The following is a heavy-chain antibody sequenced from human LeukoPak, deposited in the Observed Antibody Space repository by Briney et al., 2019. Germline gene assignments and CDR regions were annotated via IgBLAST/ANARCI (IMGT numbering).Heavy chain of an antibody. Sequence: GGSLRLSCAASGFTFSSYWMHWLRQAPGKGLAWVSRINSDGSSITHADSVKGRFTISRDNAKNTLHLQINSLRAEDTAVYYCAREYQVTARFDPWGQGILVTVSS. V-gene: IGHV3-74*01. J-gene: IGHJ5*02. D-gene: IGHD2-21*02. CDR2: INSDGSSI. CDR3: AREYQVTARFDP. CDR1: GFTFSSYW.